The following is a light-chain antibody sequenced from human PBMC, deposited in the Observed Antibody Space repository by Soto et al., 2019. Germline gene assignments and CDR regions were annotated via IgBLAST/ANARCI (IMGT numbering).Light chain of an antibody. J-gene: IGLJ1*01. CDR3: QSYASSLSANFV. V-gene: IGLV1-40*01. Sequence: SVLTQPPSVSGAPGQRVTSSCTGSSSNSGAGYDVHWYQQLPGKAPKLLIYGNNNRPSGVPDRFSGSKSGTSASLAITGLRADDEADYYCQSYASSLSANFVFGTGTKVTVL. CDR1: SSNSGAGYD. CDR2: GNN.